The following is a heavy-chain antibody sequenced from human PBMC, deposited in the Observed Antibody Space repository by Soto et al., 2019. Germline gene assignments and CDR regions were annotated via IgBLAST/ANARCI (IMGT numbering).Heavy chain of an antibody. Sequence: VQLVESGGGLVQPGGSLRLSCSVSGFTLSDHYIDWVRQAPGKGLEWVGRSRNQANGYSTIYAASVKGRFTTSRDDSKNVVYLQMESLRTEDTAVYYCVRDTYFSDSSSYTRCFDFWGQGALVTVSS. CDR1: GFTLSDHY. V-gene: IGHV3-72*01. CDR3: VRDTYFSDSSSYTRCFDF. J-gene: IGHJ4*02. D-gene: IGHD3-22*01. CDR2: SRNQANGYST.